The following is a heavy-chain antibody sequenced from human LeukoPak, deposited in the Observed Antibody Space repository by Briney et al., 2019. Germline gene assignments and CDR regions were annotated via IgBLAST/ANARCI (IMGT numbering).Heavy chain of an antibody. V-gene: IGHV3-23*01. CDR2: LSGGGDSR. CDR3: AKAVRSMVTGGGYFDS. Sequence: PGGSLRLSCAASGFAFSNYAMSWVRQAPGKGLEWVSSLSGGGDSRYYADSVMGRFTISRDKCKNTLYLQMNSLRAEDTAVYYCAKAVRSMVTGGGYFDSWGQGTLVTVSS. D-gene: IGHD3-10*01. CDR1: GFAFSNYA. J-gene: IGHJ4*02.